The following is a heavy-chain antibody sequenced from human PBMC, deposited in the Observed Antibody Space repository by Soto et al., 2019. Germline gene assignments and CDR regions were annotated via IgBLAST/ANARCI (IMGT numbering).Heavy chain of an antibody. J-gene: IGHJ4*02. CDR1: GFTFSSYW. CDR2: IKQDGSEK. CDR3: ASRSNSGYDFDPFDY. D-gene: IGHD5-12*01. Sequence: GGSLRLSCAASGFTFSSYWMSWVRQAPGKGLEWVANIKQDGSEKYYVDSVKGRFTISRDNAKNSLYLQMNSLRAEDTAVYYCASRSNSGYDFDPFDYWGQGTLVTVSS. V-gene: IGHV3-7*01.